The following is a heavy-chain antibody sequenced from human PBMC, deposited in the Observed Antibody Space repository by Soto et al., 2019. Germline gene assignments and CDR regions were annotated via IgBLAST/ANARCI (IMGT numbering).Heavy chain of an antibody. V-gene: IGHV3-30-3*01. CDR2: ISYDGSNK. D-gene: IGHD6-13*01. CDR3: ARDLSSSWYYFDY. CDR1: GFSFSSYA. J-gene: IGHJ4*02. Sequence: GGSLRLSCAASGFSFSSYAMHWVRQAPGKGLEWVAVISYDGSNKYYADSVKGRFTISRDNSKNTLYLQMNSLRAEDTAVYYCARDLSSSWYYFDYWGQGTLVTVSS.